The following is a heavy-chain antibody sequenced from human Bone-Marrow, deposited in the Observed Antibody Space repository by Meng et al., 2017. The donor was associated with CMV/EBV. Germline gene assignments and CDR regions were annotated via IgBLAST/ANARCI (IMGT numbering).Heavy chain of an antibody. D-gene: IGHD3-3*01. CDR2: LYYSGST. CDR1: DGSISSYY. CDR3: ARGSLDFWSGFYAY. Sequence: SETLPLTCTVSDGSISSYYWSWIRQPPGKGLEWIGYLYYSGSTNYNPSLKSRVTISVDTSKNQFSLKLSSVTAADTAVYYCARGSLDFWSGFYAYWGQGTLVTVSS. V-gene: IGHV4-59*01. J-gene: IGHJ4*02.